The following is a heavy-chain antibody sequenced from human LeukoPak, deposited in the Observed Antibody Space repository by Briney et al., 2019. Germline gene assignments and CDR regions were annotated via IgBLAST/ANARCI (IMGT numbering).Heavy chain of an antibody. CDR3: AMKAVPRPRLYDF. J-gene: IGHJ3*01. V-gene: IGHV3-7*03. D-gene: IGHD2-2*02. CDR2: IKQDGSEK. CDR1: GFTFSSYW. Sequence: GGSLRLSCAASGFTFSSYWMSWVRQAPGKGLEWVANIKQDGSEKYYVDSVKGRFTISRDNAKNSLYLQMNSLRADDTAVYYCAMKAVPRPRLYDFWGQGTVVTVSS.